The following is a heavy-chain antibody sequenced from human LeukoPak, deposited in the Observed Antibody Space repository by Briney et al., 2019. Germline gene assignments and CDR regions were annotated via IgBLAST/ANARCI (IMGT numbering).Heavy chain of an antibody. V-gene: IGHV3-9*02. CDR1: GFTSDEHA. CDR2: IMWRSGST. D-gene: IGHD3-10*01. Sequence: SGGSLRLSCAVSGFTSDEHAMHWVRQASGKGLEWVAGIMWRSGSTGYGDSVKGRFTISRDNAKKSLYLQMNGLRVEDTAFYYCTKDLTPGGADVWGQGTTVTVSS. CDR3: TKDLTPGGADV. J-gene: IGHJ6*02.